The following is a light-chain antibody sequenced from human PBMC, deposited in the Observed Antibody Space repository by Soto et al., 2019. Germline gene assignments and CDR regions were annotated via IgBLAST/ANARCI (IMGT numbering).Light chain of an antibody. Sequence: EIVLTQSPAALSLSPGERATLSCRASQSISSNLAWYQQRGGQAPRLLIYGASNRATGIPARFSGSGSGTDFTLTISSLEPEDFAVYYCQHRSNWPPLTFGGGANVEIK. CDR3: QHRSNWPPLT. V-gene: IGKV3-11*01. CDR1: QSISSN. CDR2: GAS. J-gene: IGKJ4*01.